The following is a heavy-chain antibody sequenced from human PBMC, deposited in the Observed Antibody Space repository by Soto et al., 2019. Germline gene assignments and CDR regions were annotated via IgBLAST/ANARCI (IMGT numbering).Heavy chain of an antibody. J-gene: IGHJ4*02. CDR2: ISGSGGST. D-gene: IGHD5-18*01. CDR1: GFTFSSYA. V-gene: IGHV3-23*01. CDR3: AKDGLGAYSYGSYYFDY. Sequence: EVQLLESGGGLVQPGGSLRLSCAASGFTFSSYAMSWVRQAPGKGLEWVSTISGSGGSTYYADSVKGRFTISRDNPKNTLYLQMNSLRAEDTAVYYCAKDGLGAYSYGSYYFDYWGQGTLVTVSS.